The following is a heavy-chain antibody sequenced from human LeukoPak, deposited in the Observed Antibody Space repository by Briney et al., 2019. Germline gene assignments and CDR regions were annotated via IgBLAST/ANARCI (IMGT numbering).Heavy chain of an antibody. CDR1: GFTFSSYS. CDR3: ATLNMVRGVLNWFDP. Sequence: GGSLRLSCAASGFTFSSYSMNWVRQAPGKGLEWVSSISSSSSYIYYADSVKGRFTISRDNAKNSLYLQMNSLRAEDTAVYYCATLNMVRGVLNWFDPWGQGTLVTVSP. D-gene: IGHD3-10*01. J-gene: IGHJ5*02. CDR2: ISSSSSYI. V-gene: IGHV3-21*01.